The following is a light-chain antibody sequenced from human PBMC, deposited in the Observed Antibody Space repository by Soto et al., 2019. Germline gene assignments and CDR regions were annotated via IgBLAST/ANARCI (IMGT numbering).Light chain of an antibody. CDR2: AVS. Sequence: AIQMTPSPSSLSASVGDRVTITCRASQAIRNDLGWYQQKPGKAPKLLIYAVSSVQSGVPSRFSGSGSGTEFTLTISSLQPEDFATYYCLQDFDYPYTFGQGTKLEIK. CDR3: LQDFDYPYT. CDR1: QAIRND. J-gene: IGKJ2*01. V-gene: IGKV1-6*01.